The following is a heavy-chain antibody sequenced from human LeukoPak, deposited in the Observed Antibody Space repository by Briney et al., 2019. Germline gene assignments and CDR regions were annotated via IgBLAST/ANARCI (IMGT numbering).Heavy chain of an antibody. Sequence: SETLSLTCAVYGGSFSGYYWSWIRQPPGKGLEWIGEINHSGSTNYNPSLKSRVTISVDTSKNQFSLKLSSVTAADTAVYYCARGAPRWYQWLVPESYYYYYYMDVWGKGTTATVSS. CDR1: GGSFSGYY. J-gene: IGHJ6*03. D-gene: IGHD6-19*01. V-gene: IGHV4-34*01. CDR2: INHSGST. CDR3: ARGAPRWYQWLVPESYYYYYYMDV.